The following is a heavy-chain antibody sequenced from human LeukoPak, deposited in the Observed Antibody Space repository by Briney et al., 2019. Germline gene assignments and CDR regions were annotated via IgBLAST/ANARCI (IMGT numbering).Heavy chain of an antibody. D-gene: IGHD6-13*01. Sequence: SETLSLTCTVSGGSISSSSYYWGWIRQPPGKGLEWIGSIYYSGSTYYNPSLKSRVTISVDTSKNQFSLKLSSVTAADTAVYYCARLAGTYYYYYGMDVWGQGTTVTVSS. CDR2: IYYSGST. CDR1: GGSISSSSYY. J-gene: IGHJ6*02. V-gene: IGHV4-39*07. CDR3: ARLAGTYYYYYGMDV.